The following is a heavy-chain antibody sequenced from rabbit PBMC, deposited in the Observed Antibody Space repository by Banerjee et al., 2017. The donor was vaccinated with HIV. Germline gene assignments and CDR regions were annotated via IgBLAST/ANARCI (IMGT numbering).Heavy chain of an antibody. CDR2: IDAGYRAKT. J-gene: IGHJ4*01. D-gene: IGHD4-1*01. Sequence: QEQLEESGGDLVKPEGSLTLTCTASGFSFSSSYWICWVRQAPGKGLEWIACIDAGYRAKTYYASWAKGRFTISKTSSTTVTLQMTSLTAADTATYFCARDLAGVTGWNFGLWGQGTLVTVS. CDR1: GFSFSSSYW. V-gene: IGHV1S45*01. CDR3: ARDLAGVTGWNFGL.